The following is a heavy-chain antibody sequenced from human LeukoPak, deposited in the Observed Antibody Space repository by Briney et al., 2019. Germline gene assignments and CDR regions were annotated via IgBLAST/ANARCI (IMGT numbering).Heavy chain of an antibody. J-gene: IGHJ6*03. CDR3: ARVAVRFLEWTQYYYYMDV. D-gene: IGHD3-3*01. V-gene: IGHV4-34*01. CDR1: GASFSGYY. Sequence: SETLSLTCAVYGASFSGYYWSWIRQPPGKGLEWIGEINHSGSTNYNPSLKSRVTISVDTSKNQFSLKLSSVTAADTAVYYCARVAVRFLEWTQYYYYMDVWGKGTTVTVSS. CDR2: INHSGST.